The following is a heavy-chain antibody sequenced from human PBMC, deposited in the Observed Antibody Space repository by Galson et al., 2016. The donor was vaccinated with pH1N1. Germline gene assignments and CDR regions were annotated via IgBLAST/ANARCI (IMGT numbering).Heavy chain of an antibody. CDR2: VYWDDDK. J-gene: IGHJ4*02. CDR3: AHLYYYDTSGFYRYFDY. D-gene: IGHD3-22*01. V-gene: IGHV2-5*02. Sequence: PALVKPTQTLTLTCIFSGSSITNRGEAVGWIRQPPGKALEWLALVYWDDDKFYSRSLQSRLTITKDTSKNQVVLRMTNMDPVDTGTYYCAHLYYYDTSGFYRYFDYWGQGILVTVSS. CDR1: GSSITNRGEA.